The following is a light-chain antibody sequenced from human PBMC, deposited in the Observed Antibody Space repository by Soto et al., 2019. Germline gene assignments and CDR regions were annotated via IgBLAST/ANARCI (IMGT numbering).Light chain of an antibody. CDR2: EVT. V-gene: IGLV2-8*01. CDR1: SSDVGAYNY. Sequence: QSALTQPPSASGSPGQSVTISCTGTSSDVGAYNYVSWYQQYPGKAPKLMIYEVTKRPSGVPDRFSGSKSGNTAFLTVSGLQAEDEAEYYCTAYVGNDIWVFGGGTKLTVL. J-gene: IGLJ3*02. CDR3: TAYVGNDIWV.